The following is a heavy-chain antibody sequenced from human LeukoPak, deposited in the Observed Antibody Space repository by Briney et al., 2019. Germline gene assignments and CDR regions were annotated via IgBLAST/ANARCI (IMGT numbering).Heavy chain of an antibody. CDR1: GFTFSSYA. D-gene: IGHD6-13*01. Sequence: GGSLRLSCAASGFTFSSYAMSWVRQAPGNGWEWVTAISGGGGSTYYADSVKGPFTISRDNSKNTLYLQINSLRAEDTAVYYCANLAAAVINGVDYWGQGTLVTVSS. J-gene: IGHJ4*02. CDR2: ISGGGGST. CDR3: ANLAAAVINGVDY. V-gene: IGHV3-23*01.